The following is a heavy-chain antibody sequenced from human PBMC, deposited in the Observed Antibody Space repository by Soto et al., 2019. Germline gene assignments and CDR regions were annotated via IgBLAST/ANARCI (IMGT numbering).Heavy chain of an antibody. J-gene: IGHJ4*02. CDR2: IIPILGIA. CDR1: GGTFSSYT. D-gene: IGHD2-15*01. Sequence: ASVKVSCKASGGTFSSYTISWVRQAPGQGLEWIGRIIPILGIANYAQKFQGRVTITADKSTSTAYMELSSLRSEDTAVYYCARDRGYCSGGSCYSYDYWGQGTLVTVSS. V-gene: IGHV1-69*04. CDR3: ARDRGYCSGGSCYSYDY.